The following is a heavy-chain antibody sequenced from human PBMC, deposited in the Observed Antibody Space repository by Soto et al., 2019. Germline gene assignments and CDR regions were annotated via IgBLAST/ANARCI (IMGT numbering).Heavy chain of an antibody. CDR1: GGSISSGDYY. D-gene: IGHD3-16*02. V-gene: IGHV4-31*03. CDR3: ARMALHLGELSRNWFDP. Sequence: QVQLQESGPGLVKPSQTLSLTCTLSGGSISSGDYYWSWIRHPPGKGLEWIGNIYYSGRTNYNPSLKSRLNISLDTSNNHFFLKLTSVTAAYTAVYYCARMALHLGELSRNWFDPWGQGTPVTVSS. J-gene: IGHJ5*02. CDR2: IYYSGRT.